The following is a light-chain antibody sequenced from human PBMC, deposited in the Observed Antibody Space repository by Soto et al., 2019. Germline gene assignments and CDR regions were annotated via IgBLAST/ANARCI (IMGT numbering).Light chain of an antibody. Sequence: QSALTQPPSASGSPGQSVTISCTGTSSDVGGYNYVSWYQQYPGKAPKLMICEVTKRPSGVPDRFSGSKSGNTASLTVSGLQAEDEADYYCSSYAGSNNLVFGGGTKLTVL. CDR1: SSDVGGYNY. CDR2: EVT. V-gene: IGLV2-8*01. J-gene: IGLJ2*01. CDR3: SSYAGSNNLV.